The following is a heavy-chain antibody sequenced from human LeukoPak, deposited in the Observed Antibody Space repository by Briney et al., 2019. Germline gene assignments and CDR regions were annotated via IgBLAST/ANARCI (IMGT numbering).Heavy chain of an antibody. V-gene: IGHV4-30-2*01. D-gene: IGHD2-21*02. CDR2: IYHSGST. J-gene: IGHJ4*02. Sequence: PSETLSLTCAVSGGSISSGGYSWSWIRQPPGKGLEWIGYIYHSGSTYYNPSLKSRVTISVDRSKHQFSLKLSSVTAADTAVYYCATAYCGGDCYYGKMYYFDYWGQGTLVTVSS. CDR3: ATAYCGGDCYYGKMYYFDY. CDR1: GGSISSGGYS.